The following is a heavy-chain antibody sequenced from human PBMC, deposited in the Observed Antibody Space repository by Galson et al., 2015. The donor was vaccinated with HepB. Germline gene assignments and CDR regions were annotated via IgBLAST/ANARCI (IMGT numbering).Heavy chain of an antibody. Sequence: SLRLPCAGSGFTFSDYSMNWVRQAPGKGLEWLSYISGGSRKIYYADTVKGRFTISRDNAKNSLYLQMNSLRAEDTAVYYCARDGRRGYDMDVWGQGTTVTVSS. CDR1: GFTFSDYS. CDR3: ARDGRRGYDMDV. J-gene: IGHJ6*02. CDR2: ISGGSRKI. V-gene: IGHV3-48*04. D-gene: IGHD2-15*01.